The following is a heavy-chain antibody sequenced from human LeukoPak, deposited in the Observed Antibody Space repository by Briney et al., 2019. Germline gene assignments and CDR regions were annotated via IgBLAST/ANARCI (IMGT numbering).Heavy chain of an antibody. CDR3: AGTYTAMAPYYFHY. V-gene: IGHV4-61*08. D-gene: IGHD5-18*01. Sequence: SETLSLTCTVSGGSFSSRSGYYWAWIRQPPGKGLEWIGYIYYRGSTNYNPSLKSRVTISVDTSKNQFSLKLSSVTAADTAMYYCAGTYTAMAPYYFHYWGQGTLVTVSS. CDR1: GGSFSSRSGYY. J-gene: IGHJ4*02. CDR2: IYYRGST.